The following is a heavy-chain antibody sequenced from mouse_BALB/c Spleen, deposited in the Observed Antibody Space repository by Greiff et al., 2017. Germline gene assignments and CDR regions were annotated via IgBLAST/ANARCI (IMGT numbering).Heavy chain of an antibody. CDR3: ARGGVRRGYYFDY. D-gene: IGHD2-14*01. CDR2: ISSGGST. J-gene: IGHJ2*01. CDR1: GFTFSSYA. V-gene: IGHV5-6-5*01. Sequence: DVHLVESGGGLVKPGGSLKLSCAASGFTFSSYAMSWVRQTPEKRLEWVASISSGGSTYYPDSVKGRFTISRDNARNILYLQMSSLRSEDTAMYYCARGGVRRGYYFDYWGQGTTLTVSS.